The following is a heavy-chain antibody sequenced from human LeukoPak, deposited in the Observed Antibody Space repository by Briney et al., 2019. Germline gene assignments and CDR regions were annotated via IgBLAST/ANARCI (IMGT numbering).Heavy chain of an antibody. D-gene: IGHD1-26*01. J-gene: IGHJ6*03. CDR1: GGSFSGYY. V-gene: IGHV4-34*01. Sequence: SETLSLTCAVHGGSFSGYYWTWIRQPPGKGLEWIGEINHSGSTKYNPSLKSRVTISVDTSKNQFSLQLNSVTPEDTAVYYCARGVGTTQYYYYYMDVWGKGTAVTVSS. CDR3: ARGVGTTQYYYYYMDV. CDR2: INHSGST.